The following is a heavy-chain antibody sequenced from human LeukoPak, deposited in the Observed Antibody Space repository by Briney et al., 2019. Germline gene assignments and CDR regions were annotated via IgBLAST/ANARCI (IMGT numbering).Heavy chain of an antibody. CDR1: GYSISSGYY. D-gene: IGHD4-17*01. J-gene: IGHJ4*02. CDR3: ARESATVTYYFDY. Sequence: SETLSLTCAGSGYSISSGYYWGWIRQPPGKGLEWIGEINHSGSTNYNPSLKSRVTISVDTSKNQFSLKLSSVTAADTAVYYCARESATVTYYFDYWGQGTLVTVSS. V-gene: IGHV4-38-2*02. CDR2: INHSGST.